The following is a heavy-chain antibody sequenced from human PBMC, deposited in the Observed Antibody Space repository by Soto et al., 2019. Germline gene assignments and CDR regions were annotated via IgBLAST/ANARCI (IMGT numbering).Heavy chain of an antibody. CDR3: ARAVYGDYESYYGMDV. V-gene: IGHV3-33*01. D-gene: IGHD4-17*01. J-gene: IGHJ6*02. CDR1: GFTFGSYG. CDR2: IWYDGSNK. Sequence: QVHLAESGGGVVQPGSSLRLSCAASGFTFGSYGMHWVRRAPGKGLEWVAVIWYDGSNKYYADSVKGRFTISRDNSKNTLFLQMISLRGEDTAVYYCARAVYGDYESYYGMDVWGQGTTVTVSS.